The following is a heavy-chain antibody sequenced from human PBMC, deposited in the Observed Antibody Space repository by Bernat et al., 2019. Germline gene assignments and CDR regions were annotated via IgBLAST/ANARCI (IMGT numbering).Heavy chain of an antibody. J-gene: IGHJ6*02. V-gene: IGHV3-33*01. Sequence: QVQPVEFGGGVVQPGRSPRLPCVASGFNFDNYGMHWVRQAPGKGLEWVVRIWYDGNYKYYVDSLKGRFNITRDNSKNKLYLQMNSLTAEDTAVYYCARDLRFGGKFAWNYYTMDVWGQGTTVTVSS. D-gene: IGHD3-16*01. CDR3: ARDLRFGGKFAWNYYTMDV. CDR2: IWYDGNYK. CDR1: GFNFDNYG.